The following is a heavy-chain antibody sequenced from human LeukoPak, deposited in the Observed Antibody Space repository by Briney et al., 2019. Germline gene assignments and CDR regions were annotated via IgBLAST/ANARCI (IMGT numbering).Heavy chain of an antibody. V-gene: IGHV1-69*16. CDR3: AREVLDYYDSSGYYYDY. CDR2: IIPILGIA. Sequence: GASVKVSCKASGGTFSSYTISWVRQAPGQGLEWMGKIIPILGIANYAQKFQGRVTITTDESTSTAYMELSSLRSEDTAVYYCAREVLDYYDSSGYYYDYWGQGTLVTVSS. CDR1: GGTFSSYT. J-gene: IGHJ4*02. D-gene: IGHD3-22*01.